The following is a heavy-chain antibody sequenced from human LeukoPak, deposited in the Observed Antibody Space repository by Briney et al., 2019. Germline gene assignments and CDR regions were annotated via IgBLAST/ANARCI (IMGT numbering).Heavy chain of an antibody. CDR2: INPSGSST. J-gene: IGHJ5*02. Sequence: ATVKVSCKASGYSFTSHYMHWVRQAPGQGLEWLGLINPSGSSTLYAQKFQGRVTMTRDMSTTTDYMELSSLRSEDTAVYYCARDNSVGDVAWWFDPWGQGTLVTVSS. D-gene: IGHD1-26*01. CDR3: ARDNSVGDVAWWFDP. CDR1: GYSFTSHY. V-gene: IGHV1-46*01.